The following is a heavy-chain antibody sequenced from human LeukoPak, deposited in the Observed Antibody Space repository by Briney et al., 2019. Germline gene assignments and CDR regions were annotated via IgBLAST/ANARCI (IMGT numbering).Heavy chain of an antibody. Sequence: PSQTLSLTCTVSGGSISSGSYYWSWLRQPAGKGLEWIGRIYTSGSTNYNPSLKSRVTMSVDTSKNQFSLKLSSVTAADTAVYYCARDGVGPAHMDVWGKGTTVTVSS. V-gene: IGHV4-61*02. CDR2: IYTSGST. CDR3: ARDGVGPAHMDV. D-gene: IGHD2-2*01. CDR1: GGSISSGSYY. J-gene: IGHJ6*03.